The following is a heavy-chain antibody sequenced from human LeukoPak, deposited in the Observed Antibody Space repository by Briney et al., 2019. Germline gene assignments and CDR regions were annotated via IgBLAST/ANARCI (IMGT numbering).Heavy chain of an antibody. CDR3: ARNLPAADY. CDR1: GSTFRSHT. CDR2: ISNTGSVI. Sequence: PGGSLRLSCAASGSTFRSHTMNWVRQAPGKGLEWISYISNTGSVIYYADSVKGRFTISRDNAKNSLYLQMNSLRADDTAVYYCARNLPAADYWGQGTLVTVSS. D-gene: IGHD2-2*01. J-gene: IGHJ4*02. V-gene: IGHV3-48*04.